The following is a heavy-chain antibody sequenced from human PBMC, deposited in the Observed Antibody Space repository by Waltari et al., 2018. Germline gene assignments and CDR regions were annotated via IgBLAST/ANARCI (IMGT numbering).Heavy chain of an antibody. J-gene: IGHJ3*02. CDR3: ARFMTTVTPDAFDI. D-gene: IGHD4-17*01. CDR1: GGSISSGSYY. Sequence: QVQLQESGPGLVKPSQTLSLTCPVSGGSISSGSYYWCWIRQPAGKGLEWIGRIYTSGSTNYNPSLKSRVTISVDTSKNQFSLKLSSVTAADTAVYYCARFMTTVTPDAFDIWGQGTMVTVSS. V-gene: IGHV4-61*02. CDR2: IYTSGST.